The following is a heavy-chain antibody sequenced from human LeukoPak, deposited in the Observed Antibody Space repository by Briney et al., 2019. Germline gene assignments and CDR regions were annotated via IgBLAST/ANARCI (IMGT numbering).Heavy chain of an antibody. CDR1: GFIFSRYG. V-gene: IGHV3-33*01. J-gene: IGHJ5*02. D-gene: IGHD5-12*01. CDR3: ARDPSATSGGENWFDP. CDR2: IWYDGSKK. Sequence: GGSLRLSCAGSGFIFSRYGMHWVRQAPGKGLECVAVIWYDGSKKYYADSVKGRFTISRDNSKNTLYLEMNSLRAEDTAVYYCARDPSATSGGENWFDPWGQGTLVTVSS.